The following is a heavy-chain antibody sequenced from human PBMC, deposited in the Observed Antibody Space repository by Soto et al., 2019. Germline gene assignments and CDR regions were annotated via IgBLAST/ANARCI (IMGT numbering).Heavy chain of an antibody. J-gene: IGHJ4*02. V-gene: IGHV4-39*01. D-gene: IGHD2-15*01. CDR2: MFYSGNT. CDR3: ARPPGYFSCDSWRNEQ. CDR1: GGSISSKNYY. Sequence: PSETLSLTCTVSGGSISSKNYYWGWIRQTPRKDLEWVGSMFYSGNTYSNPSLKSRVHISVDTSKNQISLRLASVTAADTAVYFCARPPGYFSCDSWRNEQWGQGTLVTVS.